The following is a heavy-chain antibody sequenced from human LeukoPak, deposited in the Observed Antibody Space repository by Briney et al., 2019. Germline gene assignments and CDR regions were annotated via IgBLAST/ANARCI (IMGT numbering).Heavy chain of an antibody. D-gene: IGHD3-9*01. CDR2: INHSGST. Sequence: SETLSLTCAVYGGSFSGYYWSWIRQPPGKGLEWIGEINHSGSTNYNPSLKSRVTISVDTSNNQFSLKLSSVTAADTAVYYCARRAVDYDILTGYAPSTTFDYWGQGTLVTVSS. CDR1: GGSFSGYY. CDR3: ARRAVDYDILTGYAPSTTFDY. V-gene: IGHV4-34*01. J-gene: IGHJ4*02.